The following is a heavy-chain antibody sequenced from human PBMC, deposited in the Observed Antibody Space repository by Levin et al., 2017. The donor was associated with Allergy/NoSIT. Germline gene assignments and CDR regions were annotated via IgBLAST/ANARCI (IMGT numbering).Heavy chain of an antibody. CDR2: ISGSGGST. J-gene: IGHJ4*02. D-gene: IGHD3-3*01. V-gene: IGHV3-23*01. CDR1: GFTFSSYA. Sequence: GGSLRLSCAASGFTFSSYAMSWVRQAPGKGLEWVSAISGSGGSTYYADSVKGRFTISRDNSKNTLYLQMNSLRAEDTAVYYCAKQITIFGARAIDYWGQGTLVTVSS. CDR3: AKQITIFGARAIDY.